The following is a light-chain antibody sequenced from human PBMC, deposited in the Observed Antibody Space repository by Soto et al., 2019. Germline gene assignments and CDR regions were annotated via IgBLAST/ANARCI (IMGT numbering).Light chain of an antibody. J-gene: IGLJ2*01. V-gene: IGLV3-9*01. Sequence: SYELTQPLSVSVALGQTARITCGGNNIGTKSVHWYQQKPGQAPVLVIYRDNNRPSGIPERFSGSNSGNTATLTISRAQAGDEADYSGQVWDSSTVVFGGGTKLTVL. CDR3: QVWDSSTVV. CDR2: RDN. CDR1: NIGTKS.